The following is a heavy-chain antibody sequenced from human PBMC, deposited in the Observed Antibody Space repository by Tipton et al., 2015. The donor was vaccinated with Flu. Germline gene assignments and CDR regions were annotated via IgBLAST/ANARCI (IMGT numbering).Heavy chain of an antibody. V-gene: IGHV4-4*07. CDR1: GGSMTPYY. Sequence: TLSLTCTVSGGSMTPYYWSWIRQPAGKGLEWIGRIYTSGSTNYNPSLKSRVTISVDTSKNQFSLKLSSVTAADTAVYYCARDRVGDYSGFDPWGQGTLVTVSS. J-gene: IGHJ5*02. CDR2: IYTSGST. D-gene: IGHD4-17*01. CDR3: ARDRVGDYSGFDP.